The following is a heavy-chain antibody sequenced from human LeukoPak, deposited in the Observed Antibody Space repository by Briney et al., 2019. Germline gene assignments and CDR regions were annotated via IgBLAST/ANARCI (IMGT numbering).Heavy chain of an antibody. CDR2: INPNSGGT. CDR1: GYTCTGYY. D-gene: IGHD3-10*01. CDR3: ARDFNYYGSGSFPDY. V-gene: IGHV1-2*02. Sequence: ASVMISCKASGYTCTGYYMHGIRQARGQGREWIGWINPNSGGTKYAQKFQGRVTMTRDTSISTAYMELSRLRSDDTALYYCARDFNYYGSGSFPDYWGQGTLVTVSS. J-gene: IGHJ4*02.